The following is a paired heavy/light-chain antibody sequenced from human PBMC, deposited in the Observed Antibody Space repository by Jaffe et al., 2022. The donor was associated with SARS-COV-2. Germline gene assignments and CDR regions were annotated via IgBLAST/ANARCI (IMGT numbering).Heavy chain of an antibody. J-gene: IGHJ6*03. CDR2: INHRGST. D-gene: IGHD2-8*01. CDR3: ARVVWPTRYNYYMDV. CDR1: GGSLSGYY. Sequence: QVQLQQWGAGLLKPSETLSLTCDVSGGSLSGYYWSWIRQPPGKGLEWIGEINHRGSTNYNPSLKSRVTISVDTSKNQFSLRVSSVIAADTAIYYCARVVWPTRYNYYMDVWGKGTTVTVSS. V-gene: IGHV4-34*01.
Light chain of an antibody. CDR1: QTVSSY. V-gene: IGKV3-11*01. CDR3: QQQTNWPPRIT. J-gene: IGKJ5*01. Sequence: EIVLTQSPATLSLSPGERATLSCRTSQTVSSYLAWYQQRPGQAPRLLIYDASNRATGIPARFSGGGSGTVFTLTISSLEPEDFAVYYCQQQTNWPPRITFGQGTRLEIK. CDR2: DAS.